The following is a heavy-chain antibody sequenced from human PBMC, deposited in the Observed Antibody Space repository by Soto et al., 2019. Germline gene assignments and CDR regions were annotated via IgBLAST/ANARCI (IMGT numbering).Heavy chain of an antibody. CDR3: VRGTRTAPGADN. J-gene: IGHJ4*02. Sequence: GGSLRLSCEGSGFTFSDYLMHWVRQAPGKGLVWVSRISTGETDRHYADSVKGRFTISRDNAKKTLYLQMNSLRAEDTAVYFCVRGTRTAPGADNWGQGTLVTVSS. D-gene: IGHD6-13*01. CDR2: ISTGETDR. V-gene: IGHV3-74*01. CDR1: GFTFSDYL.